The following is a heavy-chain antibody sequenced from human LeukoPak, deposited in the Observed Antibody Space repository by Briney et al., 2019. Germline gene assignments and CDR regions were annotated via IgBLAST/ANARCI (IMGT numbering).Heavy chain of an antibody. V-gene: IGHV3-23*01. CDR3: AKTLGYCSAASCSGYYYYMDV. D-gene: IGHD2-15*01. J-gene: IGHJ6*03. CDR1: GFTFSSYA. CDR2: ISGSGGST. Sequence: PGGSLRLSCAASGFTFSSYAMSWVRQAPGKGLEWVSAISGSGGSTYYADSVKGRFTISRDNSKNTLYLQMDNLRAEDTALYYCAKTLGYCSAASCSGYYYYMDVWGKGTTVTVSS.